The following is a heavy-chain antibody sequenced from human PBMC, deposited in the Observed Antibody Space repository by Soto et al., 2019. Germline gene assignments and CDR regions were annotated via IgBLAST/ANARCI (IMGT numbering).Heavy chain of an antibody. V-gene: IGHV3-11*05. Sequence: QVQLVESGGGLVKPGGSLRLSCAASGFTFNDYYMTWFRQAPGKGLEWVSCISTTGSYTNYADSVKGRFTVSRDNANNSMYLQMNSLRDEDTAVYYCGRIVGARLNDYWGQGTLFTVSS. CDR2: ISTTGSYT. CDR3: GRIVGARLNDY. J-gene: IGHJ4*02. D-gene: IGHD1-26*01. CDR1: GFTFNDYY.